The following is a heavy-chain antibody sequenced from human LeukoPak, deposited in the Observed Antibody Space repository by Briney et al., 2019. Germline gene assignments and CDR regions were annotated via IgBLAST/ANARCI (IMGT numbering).Heavy chain of an antibody. V-gene: IGHV4-61*02. CDR2: IYTSGST. CDR3: ARVRSYGPSGSYLDY. J-gene: IGHJ4*02. CDR1: GGSISSGSYY. Sequence: SETLSLTCTVSGGSISSGSYYWSWIRQPAGKGLEWIGRIYTSGSTNYNPSLKSRVTISADTSKNQFSLKLSSVTAADTAVYYCARVRSYGPSGSYLDYWGQGTLVTVSS. D-gene: IGHD1-26*01.